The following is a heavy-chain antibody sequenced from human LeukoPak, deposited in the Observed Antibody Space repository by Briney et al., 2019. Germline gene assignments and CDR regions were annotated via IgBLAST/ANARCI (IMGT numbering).Heavy chain of an antibody. CDR3: AREGNYDILTGYHNWFDP. CDR2: ISSSSSYI. D-gene: IGHD3-9*01. CDR1: GFTFSNYA. Sequence: GGSLRLSCTASGFTFSNYAMNWVRQAPGKGLEWVSSISSSSSYIYYADSVKGRFTISRDNAKNSLYLQMNSLRAEDTAVYYCAREGNYDILTGYHNWFDPWGQGTLVTVSS. V-gene: IGHV3-21*01. J-gene: IGHJ5*02.